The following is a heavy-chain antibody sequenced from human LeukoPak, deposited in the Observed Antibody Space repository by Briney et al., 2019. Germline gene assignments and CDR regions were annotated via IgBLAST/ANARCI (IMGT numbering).Heavy chain of an antibody. J-gene: IGHJ3*02. Sequence: GGSLRLSCAASGFTFSSYSMNWVRQAPGKGLEWVSSISSSISYIYYADSVKGRFTISRDNAKNSLYLQMNSLRAEDTAVYYCARVRSSGRDAFDIWGQGTMVTVSS. CDR3: ARVRSSGRDAFDI. V-gene: IGHV3-21*01. CDR2: ISSSISYI. D-gene: IGHD6-19*01. CDR1: GFTFSSYS.